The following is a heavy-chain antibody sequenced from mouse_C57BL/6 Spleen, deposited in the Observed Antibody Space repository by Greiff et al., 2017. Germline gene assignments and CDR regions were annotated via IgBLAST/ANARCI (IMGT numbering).Heavy chain of an antibody. CDR1: GYTFTSYW. CDR2: IYPGSGST. Sequence: QVQLQQPGAELVKPGASVKMSCKASGYTFTSYWITWVKQRPGQGLEWIGDIYPGSGSTNYNEKFKSKATLTVDTSSSTAYMQLSSLTSEDSAVYYCARYATTVVARYLDDWGTGTTVTVSS. D-gene: IGHD1-1*01. J-gene: IGHJ1*03. V-gene: IGHV1-55*01. CDR3: ARYATTVVARYLDD.